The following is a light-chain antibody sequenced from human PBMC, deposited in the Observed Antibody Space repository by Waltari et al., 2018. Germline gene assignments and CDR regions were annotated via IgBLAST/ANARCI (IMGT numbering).Light chain of an antibody. CDR2: GNN. CDR3: AAWDDSLSGSEV. CDR1: SANIARHP. Sequence: QSVLPPPPSASGPPGQRVTLACSGSSANIARHPVTWYQQFPGMAPKLLIHGNNQRPSGVPDRFSGSRSGTSASLAISGLQSEDEADYYCAAWDDSLSGSEVFGGGTKLTVL. V-gene: IGLV1-44*01. J-gene: IGLJ2*01.